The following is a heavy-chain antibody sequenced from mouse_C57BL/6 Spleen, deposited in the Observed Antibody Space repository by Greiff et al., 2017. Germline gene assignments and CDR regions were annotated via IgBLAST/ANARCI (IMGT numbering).Heavy chain of an antibody. J-gene: IGHJ2*01. D-gene: IGHD1-1*01. CDR3: AKVGSSYGYYFDY. V-gene: IGHV5-16*01. Sequence: EVHLVESEGGLVQPGSSMKLSCTASGFTFSDYYMAWVRQVPEKGLEWVANINYDGSSTYYLDSLKSRFIISRDNAKNILYLQMSSLKSEDTATYYCAKVGSSYGYYFDYWGQGTTLTVSS. CDR1: GFTFSDYY. CDR2: INYDGSST.